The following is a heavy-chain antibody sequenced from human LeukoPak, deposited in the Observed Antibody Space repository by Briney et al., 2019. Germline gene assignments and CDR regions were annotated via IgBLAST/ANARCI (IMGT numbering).Heavy chain of an antibody. CDR1: GGSISSGGYY. CDR2: INHSGST. V-gene: IGHV4-39*07. J-gene: IGHJ5*02. Sequence: PSETLSLTCTVSGGSISSGGYYWSWIRQPPGKGLEWIGEINHSGSTNYNPSLKSRVTISVDTSKNQFSLKLSSVTAADTAVYYCARGAYSSGWFVFWFDPWGQGTLVTVSS. D-gene: IGHD6-19*01. CDR3: ARGAYSSGWFVFWFDP.